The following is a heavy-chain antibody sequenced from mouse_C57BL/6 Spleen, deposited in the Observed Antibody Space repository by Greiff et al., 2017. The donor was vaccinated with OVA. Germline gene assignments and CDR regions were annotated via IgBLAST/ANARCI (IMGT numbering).Heavy chain of an antibody. V-gene: IGHV5-17*01. Sequence: DVMLVESGGGLVKPGGSLKLSCAASGFTFSDYGMHWVRQAPEKGLEWVAYISSGSSTIYYADTVKGRFTISRDNAKNTLFLQMTSLRSEDTAMYYCAKGIYYYGSSYAMDYWGQGTSVTVSS. J-gene: IGHJ4*01. CDR2: ISSGSSTI. D-gene: IGHD1-1*01. CDR1: GFTFSDYG. CDR3: AKGIYYYGSSYAMDY.